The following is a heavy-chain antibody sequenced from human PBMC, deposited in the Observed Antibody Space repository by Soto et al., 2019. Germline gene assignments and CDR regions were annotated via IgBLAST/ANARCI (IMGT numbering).Heavy chain of an antibody. V-gene: IGHV4-59*01. D-gene: IGHD3-16*02. Sequence: PSETLSLTCTVSGGSISSYYWSWIRQPPGKGLEWIGYIYYSGSTNYNPSLKSRVTISVDTSKNQFSLKLSSVTAADTAVYYCARATYIWGSYRPDWYFDLWGRGTLVTVSS. J-gene: IGHJ2*01. CDR1: GGSISSYY. CDR2: IYYSGST. CDR3: ARATYIWGSYRPDWYFDL.